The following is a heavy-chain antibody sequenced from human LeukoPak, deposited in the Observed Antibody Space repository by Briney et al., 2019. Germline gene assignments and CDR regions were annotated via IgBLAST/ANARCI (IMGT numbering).Heavy chain of an antibody. CDR3: ARTDGGGSYQKSPEFFQH. Sequence: SETLSLTCTVSGGSISSYYWSWIRQPPGKGLEWIGYIYYSGSTNYNPSLKSRVTISVDTSKNQFSLKLSSVTAADTAVYYCARTDGGGSYQKSPEFFQHWGQGTLVTVSS. J-gene: IGHJ1*01. V-gene: IGHV4-59*08. CDR2: IYYSGST. CDR1: GGSISSYY. D-gene: IGHD1-26*01.